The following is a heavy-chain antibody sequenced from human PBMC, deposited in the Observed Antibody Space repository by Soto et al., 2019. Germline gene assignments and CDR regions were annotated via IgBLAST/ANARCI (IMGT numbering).Heavy chain of an antibody. Sequence: QVQLVQSGAEVKKPGSSVKVSCKASGGTFSSYAISWVRQAPGQGLEWMGGIIPIFGTANYAQKCQGRVTITADDSTSTAYMERSSLRSEDTAVYYCARGGPGAYYYGMDVWGQGTTVTVSS. CDR1: GGTFSSYA. CDR3: ARGGPGAYYYGMDV. J-gene: IGHJ6*02. D-gene: IGHD3-10*01. V-gene: IGHV1-69*12. CDR2: IIPIFGTA.